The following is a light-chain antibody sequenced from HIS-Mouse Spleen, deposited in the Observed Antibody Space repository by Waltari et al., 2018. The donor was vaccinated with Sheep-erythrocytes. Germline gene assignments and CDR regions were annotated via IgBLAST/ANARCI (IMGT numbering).Light chain of an antibody. J-gene: IGLJ3*02. Sequence: QSALTQPASVSGSPGQSITIPCTGTSSDVGRYNLVYWYQQHPGNAPKLMIYEGSKRPSGVSNRFSGSKSGNTASLTISGLQAEDEADYYCCSYAGSSTPWVFGGGTKLTVL. CDR1: SSDVGRYNL. CDR3: CSYAGSSTPWV. V-gene: IGLV2-23*01. CDR2: EGS.